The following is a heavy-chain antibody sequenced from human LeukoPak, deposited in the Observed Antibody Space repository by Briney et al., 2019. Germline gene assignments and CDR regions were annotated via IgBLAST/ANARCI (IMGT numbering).Heavy chain of an antibody. CDR2: TKIDGSST. J-gene: IGHJ4*02. CDR3: ARDRDYTQDY. V-gene: IGHV3-74*01. D-gene: IGHD4-11*01. Sequence: GGSLRLSCAASGFTFSSYAMSWVRQAPGKGLVWVSHTKIDGSSTSYADSVKGRFTISRDNAENTLYLQMTSLRAEDTAVYYCARDRDYTQDYWGQGTLVTVSS. CDR1: GFTFSSYA.